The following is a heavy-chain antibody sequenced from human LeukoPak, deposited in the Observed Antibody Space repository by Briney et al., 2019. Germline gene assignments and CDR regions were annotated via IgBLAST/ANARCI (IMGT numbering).Heavy chain of an antibody. D-gene: IGHD4-11*01. V-gene: IGHV3-48*01. CDR1: GFTFSSYS. J-gene: IGHJ5*02. CDR2: ISSSSSTI. Sequence: GGSLRLSCAASGFTFSSYSMNWVRQAPGKGLEWVSYISSSSSTIYYADSVKGRFTISRDNAKNSLYLQMNSLRAEDTAVYYCTSQGLQYGPWGQGTLVTVSS. CDR3: TSQGLQYGP.